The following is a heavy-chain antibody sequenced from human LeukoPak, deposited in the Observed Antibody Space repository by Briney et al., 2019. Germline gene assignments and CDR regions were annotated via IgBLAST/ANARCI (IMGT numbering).Heavy chain of an antibody. D-gene: IGHD3-22*01. CDR2: INPSGGST. J-gene: IGHJ4*02. V-gene: IGHV1-46*01. CDR3: ARDLVRYYDSSGYYSLHY. CDR1: GYTFTGYY. Sequence: ASVKVSCKASGYTFTGYYMHWVRQAPGQGLEWMGIINPSGGSTSYAQKFQGRVTMTRDTSTSTVYMELSSLRSEDTAVYYCARDLVRYYDSSGYYSLHYWGQGTLVTVSS.